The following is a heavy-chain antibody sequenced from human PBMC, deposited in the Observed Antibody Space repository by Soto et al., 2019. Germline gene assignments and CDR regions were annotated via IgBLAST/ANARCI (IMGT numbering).Heavy chain of an antibody. CDR2: ISYDGSNK. CDR1: GFTFSSYG. CDR3: AKMPTTDGFGVVISFVSEFKYYFDY. D-gene: IGHD3-3*01. Sequence: QVQLVESGGGVVQPGRSLRLSCAASGFTFSSYGMHWVRQAPGKGLEWVAVISYDGSNKYYADSVKGRFTISRDNSKNTLYLQMNSLRAEDTAVYYCAKMPTTDGFGVVISFVSEFKYYFDYWGQGTLVTVSS. J-gene: IGHJ4*02. V-gene: IGHV3-30*18.